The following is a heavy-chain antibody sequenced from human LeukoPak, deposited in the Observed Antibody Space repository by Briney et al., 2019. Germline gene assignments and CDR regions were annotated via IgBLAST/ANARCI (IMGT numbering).Heavy chain of an antibody. CDR2: ITTGGPNT. CDR3: AKDGGLWVSAHWGDS. J-gene: IGHJ4*02. V-gene: IGHV3-23*01. Sequence: GGSLRLSCTASGFTFSSYTMSWVRQAPGKGLKWVSTITTGGPNTYYADSVKGRFTVSRDDSKNTLHLQMNSLRAEDTAVYYCAKDGGLWVSAHWGDSWGRGTLVTVSS. D-gene: IGHD7-27*01. CDR1: GFTFSSYT.